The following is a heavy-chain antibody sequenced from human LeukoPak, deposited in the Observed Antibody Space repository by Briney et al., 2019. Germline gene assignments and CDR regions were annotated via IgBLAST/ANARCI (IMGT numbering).Heavy chain of an antibody. V-gene: IGHV1-8*01. J-gene: IGHJ6*02. CDR3: ARGTVSGSYYYYGMDV. Sequence: ASVTVSFKSSGYTFTNYDINWVRQAAGQGLEWMGWMNPNSGNTGYAQKFQGRVTMTRNTSISTAYMELSSLRSEDTAVYYCARGTVSGSYYYYGMDVWGQGTTVTVSS. CDR2: MNPNSGNT. D-gene: IGHD1-26*01. CDR1: GYTFTNYD.